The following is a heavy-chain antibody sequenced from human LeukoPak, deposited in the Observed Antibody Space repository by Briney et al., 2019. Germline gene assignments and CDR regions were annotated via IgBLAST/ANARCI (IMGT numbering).Heavy chain of an antibody. J-gene: IGHJ4*02. CDR3: AKSARGGYYFDY. CDR2: ISESGGRI. D-gene: IGHD3-10*01. V-gene: IGHV3-11*04. Sequence: PGGSLRLSCAASGFTFSDYYMGWIRQAPGKGLEWLSSISESGGRIFYRDSVKGRFTSSRDNAKKSVFLQMNSLRVEDTAVYYCAKSARGGYYFDYWGQGTLVTVSS. CDR1: GFTFSDYY.